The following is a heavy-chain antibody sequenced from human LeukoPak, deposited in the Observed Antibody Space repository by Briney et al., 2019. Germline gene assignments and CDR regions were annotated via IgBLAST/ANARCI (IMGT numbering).Heavy chain of an antibody. V-gene: IGHV3-30-3*01. Sequence: GGSLRLSCAASGFTFSSYAMHWVRQAPGKGLEWVAVISYDGSNKYYADSVKGRFTISRDNSKNTLYLQMNSLRAEDTAVYYCARVWSSWTLYYYYMDVWGKGTTATVSS. CDR3: ARVWSSWTLYYYYMDV. D-gene: IGHD6-13*01. CDR1: GFTFSSYA. CDR2: ISYDGSNK. J-gene: IGHJ6*03.